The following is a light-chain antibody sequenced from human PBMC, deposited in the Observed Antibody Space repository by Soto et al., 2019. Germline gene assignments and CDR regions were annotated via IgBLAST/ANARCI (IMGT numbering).Light chain of an antibody. CDR3: QQYSNWPWT. Sequence: IVMTQSPATLSVYKGEGATLSCRASHSVTSDLAWYQQKPGQAPRLFIYGPSTRATGIPARFSGSGSGTEFTLTISNLQSEDFAIYYCQQYSNWPWTFGQGTKVDIK. J-gene: IGKJ1*01. CDR2: GPS. CDR1: HSVTSD. V-gene: IGKV3-15*01.